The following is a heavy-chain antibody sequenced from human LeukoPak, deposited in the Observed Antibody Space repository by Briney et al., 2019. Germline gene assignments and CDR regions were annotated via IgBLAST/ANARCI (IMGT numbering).Heavy chain of an antibody. Sequence: GGSLRLSCAASGFTFSTYGMHWVRQAPGKGLEWVTVIWHDGSHKDYADSVKGRFTISRDNPKNTLYLQMNDLRAEDTAVYFCVRGWGSNVYASAFDVWGQGTMVTVSS. CDR3: VRGWGSNVYASAFDV. J-gene: IGHJ3*01. D-gene: IGHD3-16*01. V-gene: IGHV3-33*01. CDR1: GFTFSTYG. CDR2: IWHDGSHK.